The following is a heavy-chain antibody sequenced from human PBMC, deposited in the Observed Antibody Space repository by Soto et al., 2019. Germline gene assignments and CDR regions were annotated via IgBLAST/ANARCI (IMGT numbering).Heavy chain of an antibody. CDR1: GGSISSGDYY. V-gene: IGHV4-30-4*01. J-gene: IGHJ6*02. Sequence: SETLSLTCTVSGGSISSGDYYWSWIRQPPGKGLEWIGYIYYSGSTYYNPSLKSRVTISVDTSKNQFSLKLSSVTAADTAVYYCASFLVDTAMVTSSDGMDVWGQGTTVT. D-gene: IGHD5-18*01. CDR2: IYYSGST. CDR3: ASFLVDTAMVTSSDGMDV.